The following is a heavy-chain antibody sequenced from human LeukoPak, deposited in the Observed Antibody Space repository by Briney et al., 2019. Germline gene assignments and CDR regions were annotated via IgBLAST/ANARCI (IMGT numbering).Heavy chain of an antibody. J-gene: IGHJ6*04. D-gene: IGHD2-2*01. Sequence: ASVKVSCKASGYTFTSYAMHWVRQAPGQRLEWMGWINAGNGNTKYSQKFQGRVTITRDTSASTAYMELSSLRSEDTAVYYCARSQGDVPAAKYYYYYYGMDVWGKGTTVTVSS. CDR3: ARSQGDVPAAKYYYYYYGMDV. V-gene: IGHV1-3*01. CDR1: GYTFTSYA. CDR2: INAGNGNT.